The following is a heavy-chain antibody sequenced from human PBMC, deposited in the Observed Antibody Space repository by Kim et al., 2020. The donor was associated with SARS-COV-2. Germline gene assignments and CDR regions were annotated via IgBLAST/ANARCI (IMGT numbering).Heavy chain of an antibody. CDR1: GFTFSNAW. D-gene: IGHD3-10*01. CDR2: IKSKTDGGTT. CDR3: TTDPRGGLLWFGELGGEQNYYYYGMDV. J-gene: IGHJ6*02. Sequence: GGSLRLSCAASGFTFSNAWMSWVRQAPGKGLEWVGRIKSKTDGGTTDYAAPVKGRFTISRDDSKNTLYLQMNSLKTEDTAVYYCTTDPRGGLLWFGELGGEQNYYYYGMDVWGQGTTVTVSS. V-gene: IGHV3-15*01.